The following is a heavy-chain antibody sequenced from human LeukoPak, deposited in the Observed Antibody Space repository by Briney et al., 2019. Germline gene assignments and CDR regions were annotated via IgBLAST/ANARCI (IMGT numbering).Heavy chain of an antibody. CDR3: ATGGEYYDTGGYGHDH. D-gene: IGHD3-22*01. V-gene: IGHV3-53*01. Sequence: PGGSLRLSCAASGFTVSSNYMSWVRQAPGKGLEQVSVIYSGGDTYYADSVKGRFTVSRDNSKNTLYPQMNSLRAEDTAVYYCATGGEYYDTGGYGHDHWGQGTLVTVSS. CDR1: GFTVSSNY. CDR2: IYSGGDT. J-gene: IGHJ4*02.